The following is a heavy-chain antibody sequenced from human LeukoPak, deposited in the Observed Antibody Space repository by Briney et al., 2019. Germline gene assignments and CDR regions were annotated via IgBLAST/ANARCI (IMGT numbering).Heavy chain of an antibody. Sequence: GGSLRLSCAASGFTFTNYWMNWVRQAPGKGLEWVSSISSSSSNIYYADSVKGRFTISRDNAKNSLYLQMNSLRVEDTAVYYCARCTTGRTFGSLREIKRSREIDYWGQGTLVTVSS. V-gene: IGHV3-21*01. D-gene: IGHD1-1*01. CDR3: ARCTTGRTFGSLREIKRSREIDY. J-gene: IGHJ4*02. CDR2: ISSSSSNI. CDR1: GFTFTNYW.